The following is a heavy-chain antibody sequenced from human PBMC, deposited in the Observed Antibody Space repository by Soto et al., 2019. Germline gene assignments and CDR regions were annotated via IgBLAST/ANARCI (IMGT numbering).Heavy chain of an antibody. CDR2: IDPDGRT. V-gene: IGHV3-74*01. CDR3: VRDSCRNSYYYGMDV. J-gene: IGHJ6*02. Sequence: QLVESGGGLVQPGGSLRLSCAASGFTFSFYWMHWVRHAPGEGLAWVSRIDPDGRTSYADSVKGRFVMSRDNARNTLYLQMNGLRADDTAVYYCVRDSCRNSYYYGMDVWGQGTTVTVSS. CDR1: GFTFSFYW.